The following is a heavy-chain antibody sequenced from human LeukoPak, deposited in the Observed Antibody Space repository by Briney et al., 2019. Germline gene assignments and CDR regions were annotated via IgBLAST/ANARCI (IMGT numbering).Heavy chain of an antibody. D-gene: IGHD3-16*01. CDR1: GGSISSGSYY. V-gene: IGHV4-61*02. CDR3: ARIPLGSGDYYYYYMDV. J-gene: IGHJ6*03. CDR2: IYTSGST. Sequence: SETLSLTCTVYGGSISSGSYYWSWIRQPAGKGLEWIGRIYTSGSTNYNPSLKSRVTISVDTSKNQFSLKLSSVTAADTAVYYCARIPLGSGDYYYYYMDVWGKGTTVTVSS.